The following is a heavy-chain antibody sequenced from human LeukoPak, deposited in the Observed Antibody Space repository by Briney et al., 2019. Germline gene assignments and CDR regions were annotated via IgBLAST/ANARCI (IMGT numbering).Heavy chain of an antibody. D-gene: IGHD3-16*02. CDR2: IAWDDDK. J-gene: IGHJ4*02. Sequence: SGPTLVNPTQTLTLTCTFSGFSLSTSGMCVSWIRQPPGKALEWRARIAWDDDKYYSTSLKTRLTISKDTSKNQVVLTMTNMDPVDTATYYCARATTYDYVWGSYRGYYFDYWGQGTLVTVSS. CDR1: GFSLSTSGMC. V-gene: IGHV2-70*11. CDR3: ARATTYDYVWGSYRGYYFDY.